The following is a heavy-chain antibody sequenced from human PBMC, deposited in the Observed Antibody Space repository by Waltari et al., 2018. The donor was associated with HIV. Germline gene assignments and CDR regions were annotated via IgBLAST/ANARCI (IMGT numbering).Heavy chain of an antibody. CDR3: ARDKLGDSAPV. D-gene: IGHD1-26*01. CDR2: ISGTTNTK. CDR1: GFSLPTYS. J-gene: IGHJ6*02. Sequence: EVPLVESGGGLVQPGGPLRLSCSVSGFSLPTYSIYWVRQRPGRGLELISYISGTTNTKYYAESGKGRFTVSRDNAKNSAFLDMSALRDDDTAIYYCARDKLGDSAPVWGQGTTVAVSS. V-gene: IGHV3-48*02.